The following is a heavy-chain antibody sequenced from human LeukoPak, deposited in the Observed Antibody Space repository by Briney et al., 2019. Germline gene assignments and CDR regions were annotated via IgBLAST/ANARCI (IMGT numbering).Heavy chain of an antibody. CDR3: AKDFGRRRIVRGS. CDR1: GFPFSTYA. J-gene: IGHJ4*02. Sequence: GGSLRLSCAASGFPFSTYAMSWVRQAPGKGLEWVSGISGDSVTTDYADSVKGRFTISRDNSRDTLYLQMNALRAEDTAVYYCAKDFGRRRIVRGSWGQGTLVTVSS. V-gene: IGHV3-23*01. D-gene: IGHD3-10*01. CDR2: ISGDSVTT.